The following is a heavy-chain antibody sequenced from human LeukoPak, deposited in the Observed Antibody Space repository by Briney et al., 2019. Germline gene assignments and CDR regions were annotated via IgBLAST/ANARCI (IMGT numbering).Heavy chain of an antibody. CDR1: GYSISSGYY. J-gene: IGHJ4*02. V-gene: IGHV4-38-2*02. Sequence: SETLSLTCTVSGYSISSGYYWGWIRQPPGKGLEWIGSIYHSGSTYYNPSLKSRVTISVDTSKNQFSLKLSSVTAADTAVYYCARGLWFGDENPPYFDYWGQGILVTVSS. D-gene: IGHD3-10*01. CDR3: ARGLWFGDENPPYFDY. CDR2: IYHSGST.